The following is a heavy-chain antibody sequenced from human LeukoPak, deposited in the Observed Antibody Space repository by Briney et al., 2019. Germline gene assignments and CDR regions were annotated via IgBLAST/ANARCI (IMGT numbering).Heavy chain of an antibody. CDR1: GYTFTSYD. CDR2: MNPNSGNT. D-gene: IGHD3-9*01. V-gene: IGHV1-8*01. CDR3: ARGGRYFDWLSLWGDAFDI. J-gene: IGHJ3*02. Sequence: ASVKVSCKASGYTFTSYDINWVRQATGQGLEWMGWMNPNSGNTGYAQKFQGRVTKTRNTSISTAYMELSSLRSEDTAVYYCARGGRYFDWLSLWGDAFDIWGQGTMVTVSS.